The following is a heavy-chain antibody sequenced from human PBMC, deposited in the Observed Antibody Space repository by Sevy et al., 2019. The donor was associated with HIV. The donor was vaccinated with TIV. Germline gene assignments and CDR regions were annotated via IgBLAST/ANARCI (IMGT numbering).Heavy chain of an antibody. CDR3: AREVMWLAGARYYYYGMDV. D-gene: IGHD5-12*01. CDR2: IYTSGST. J-gene: IGHJ6*02. V-gene: IGHV4-4*07. Sequence: SETLSLTCTVSGGSISSYYWSWIRHPAGKGLEWIGRIYTSGSTNYNPSLKSRVTMSVDTSKNQFSLKLSSVTAADTAVYYCAREVMWLAGARYYYYGMDVWGQGTTVTVSS. CDR1: GGSISSYY.